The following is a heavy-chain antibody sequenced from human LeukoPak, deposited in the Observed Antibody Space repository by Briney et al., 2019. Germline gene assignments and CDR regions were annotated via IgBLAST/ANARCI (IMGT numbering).Heavy chain of an antibody. CDR2: INHSGST. CDR1: GGSFSGCY. D-gene: IGHD4-17*01. Sequence: PSETLSLTCAVYGGSFSGCYWSWIRQPPGKGLEWIGEINHSGSTNYNPSLKSRVTISVDTSKNQFSLKLSSVTAADTAVYYCARRRYYFDYWGQGTLVTVSS. V-gene: IGHV4-34*01. CDR3: ARRRYYFDY. J-gene: IGHJ4*02.